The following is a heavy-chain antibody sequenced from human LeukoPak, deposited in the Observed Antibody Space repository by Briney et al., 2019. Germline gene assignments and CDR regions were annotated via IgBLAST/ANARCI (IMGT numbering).Heavy chain of an antibody. CDR3: TTDRGSGSYFDY. V-gene: IGHV3-15*01. CDR2: IKSISDVVTP. J-gene: IGHJ4*02. Sequence: GGSLRLSCAACGFTFSNAWMKWVRQATGKGVEGVGLIKSISDVVTPDYAAPLKGTFTFSRDYSKTMLYLQMNSLKTEAPAVYYCTTDRGSGSYFDYWGQGTLVTVSS. D-gene: IGHD1-26*01. CDR1: GFTFSNAW.